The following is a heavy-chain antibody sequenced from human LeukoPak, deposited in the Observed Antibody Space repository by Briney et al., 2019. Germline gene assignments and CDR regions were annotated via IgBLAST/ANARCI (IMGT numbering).Heavy chain of an antibody. CDR2: IYYSGST. CDR1: GGSISSYY. CDR3: ATLYCSGGSCQIDY. V-gene: IGHV4-59*08. Sequence: PSETLSLTCTVSGGSISSYYWSWIRQPPGKGLEWIGYIYYSGSTNYNPSLKSRVTISVDTSKNQFSLKLSSVTAADTAVYYCATLYCSGGSCQIDYWGQGTLVTVSS. D-gene: IGHD2-15*01. J-gene: IGHJ4*02.